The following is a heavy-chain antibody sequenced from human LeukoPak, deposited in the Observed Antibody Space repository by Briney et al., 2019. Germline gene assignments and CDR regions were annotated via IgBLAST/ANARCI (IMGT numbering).Heavy chain of an antibody. CDR3: ARGGYGGKTPLGY. J-gene: IGHJ4*02. Sequence: SETLSLTCTVSGGSISSYYWSWIRQPPGKGLEWIGYIYYSGSTNYNPSLKSRVTISVDTSKNQFSLKLSSVTAADTAVYYCARGGYGGKTPLGYWGQGTLVTVSS. V-gene: IGHV4-59*01. CDR1: GGSISSYY. CDR2: IYYSGST. D-gene: IGHD4-23*01.